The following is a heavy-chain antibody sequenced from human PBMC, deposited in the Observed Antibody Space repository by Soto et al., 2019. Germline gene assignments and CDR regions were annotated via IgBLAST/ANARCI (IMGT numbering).Heavy chain of an antibody. J-gene: IGHJ4*02. CDR1: GGSISSSSYY. CDR3: ARHTVGITFGGVIVPYYFDY. V-gene: IGHV4-39*01. Sequence: QLQLQESGPGLVKPSETLSLTCTVSGGSISSSSYYWGWIRQPPGKGLEWIGSIYYSGSTYYNPSLKSRVTLSVDTSKNQFSLKLSCVTAADTAVYYCARHTVGITFGGVIVPYYFDYWGQGTLVTVSS. D-gene: IGHD3-16*02. CDR2: IYYSGST.